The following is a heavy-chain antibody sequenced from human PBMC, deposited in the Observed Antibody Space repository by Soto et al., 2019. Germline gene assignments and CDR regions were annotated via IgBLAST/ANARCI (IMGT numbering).Heavy chain of an antibody. CDR1: GFTFANYA. CDR2: ISYSGGRQ. J-gene: IGHJ5*01. V-gene: IGHV3-30*01. D-gene: IGHD3-16*01. CDR3: ARTPAAMITDRYNWFDS. Sequence: PRWSLRLSCVASGFTFANYAMHWARPFPAKRLEWVAVISYSGGRQYYAESVKGRFTISRDNSKKTLYLQMFSLTSEDSAVFYCARTPAAMITDRYNWFDSWGPGTQVTVSS.